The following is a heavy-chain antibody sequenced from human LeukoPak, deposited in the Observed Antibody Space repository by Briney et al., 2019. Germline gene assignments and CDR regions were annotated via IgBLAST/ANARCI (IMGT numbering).Heavy chain of an antibody. CDR2: IWYDGSNK. J-gene: IGHJ4*02. CDR3: ARDRHYSGSHWGLDY. CDR1: GFTFSSYA. V-gene: IGHV3-33*08. D-gene: IGHD1-26*01. Sequence: GGSLRLSCAASGFTFSSYAMSWVRQAPGKGLEWVAVIWYDGSNKYYADSVKGRFTISRDNSKNTLYLQMNSLRAEDTAVYYCARDRHYSGSHWGLDYWGQGTLVTVSS.